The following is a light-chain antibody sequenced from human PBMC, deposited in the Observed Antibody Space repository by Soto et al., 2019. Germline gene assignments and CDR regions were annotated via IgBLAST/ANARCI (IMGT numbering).Light chain of an antibody. J-gene: IGKJ3*01. CDR3: QQYGSSPST. CDR2: GAS. V-gene: IGKV3-20*01. CDR1: QSVSGSY. Sequence: IVLTQSPGTLSLSPGEGATLSCRASQSVSGSYLAWYQQKPGQAPRLLIYGASRRATGIPDRFSGSGSGTDFTLPISRLEPEDFAVYYCQQYGSSPSTFGPGTTVDIK.